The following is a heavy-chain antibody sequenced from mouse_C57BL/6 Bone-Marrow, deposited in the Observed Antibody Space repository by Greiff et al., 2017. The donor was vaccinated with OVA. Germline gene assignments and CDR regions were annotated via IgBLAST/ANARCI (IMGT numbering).Heavy chain of an antibody. D-gene: IGHD1-1*01. CDR3: ASEGEAYGSSYGGDY. CDR2: IDPNSGGP. CDR1: GYTFTSYW. J-gene: IGHJ2*01. V-gene: IGHV1-72*01. Sequence: QVQLQQPGAELVKPGASVKLSCKASGYTFTSYWMHWVKQRPGRGLEWIGRIDPNSGGPQYNEQFKRKATLTVDKPSSPAYMQRSSLTSEDAAVYECASEGEAYGSSYGGDYWGQGTTLTVSS.